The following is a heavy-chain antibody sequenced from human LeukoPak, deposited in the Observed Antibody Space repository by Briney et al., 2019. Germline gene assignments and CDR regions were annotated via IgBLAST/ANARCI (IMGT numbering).Heavy chain of an antibody. J-gene: IGHJ4*02. CDR2: IYYSGST. CDR3: ARERFGEYFDY. Sequence: SETLSLTCTVSGGSISSYYWSWIRQPPGKGLEWIGYIYYSGSTNYNPSLKSRVTISVGTSKNQFSLKLSSVTAADTAVYYCARERFGEYFDYWGQGTLVTVSS. D-gene: IGHD3-10*01. V-gene: IGHV4-59*01. CDR1: GGSISSYY.